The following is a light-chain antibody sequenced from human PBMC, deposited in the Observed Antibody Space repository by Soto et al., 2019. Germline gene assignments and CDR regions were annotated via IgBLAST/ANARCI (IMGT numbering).Light chain of an antibody. V-gene: IGKV3D-7*01. CDR3: QQDYNLPA. Sequence: ENVLTQSPGTLSLSPGERATLSCRASQSVSSSYLTWYQQKPGQAPRLLIYGASTRATSIPARFSGSGSGTDFTLTISSLQPEDFAVYYCQQDYNLPAFGQGTKVDIK. CDR1: QSVSSSY. CDR2: GAS. J-gene: IGKJ1*01.